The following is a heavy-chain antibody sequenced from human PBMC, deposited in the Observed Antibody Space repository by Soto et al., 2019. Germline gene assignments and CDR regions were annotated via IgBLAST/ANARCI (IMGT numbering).Heavy chain of an antibody. D-gene: IGHD2-21*01. V-gene: IGHV3-21*01. CDR2: ISSSSSYI. CDR3: ARVPSMGFCGGDCYDY. J-gene: IGHJ4*02. Sequence: EVQLVESGGGLVKPGGSLRLSCAASGFTFSSYSMNWVRQAPGKGLEWVSSISSSSSYIYYADSVKGRFTISRDNAKNSLYLQMNSLRAEDTAVYYCARVPSMGFCGGDCYDYWGQGTLVTVSS. CDR1: GFTFSSYS.